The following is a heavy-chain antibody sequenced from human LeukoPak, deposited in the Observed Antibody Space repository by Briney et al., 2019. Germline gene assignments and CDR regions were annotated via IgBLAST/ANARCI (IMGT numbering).Heavy chain of an antibody. J-gene: IGHJ4*02. Sequence: PSETLSLTCTVSGGSISSYYWSWLRQPPGKGLEWIGYIYYSGSTNYNPSLKSRVTISVDTSKNQFSLKLSSVTAADTAVYYCARVGGLLWFGTFDYWGQGTLVTVSS. CDR3: ARVGGLLWFGTFDY. V-gene: IGHV4-59*01. CDR1: GGSISSYY. CDR2: IYYSGST. D-gene: IGHD3-10*01.